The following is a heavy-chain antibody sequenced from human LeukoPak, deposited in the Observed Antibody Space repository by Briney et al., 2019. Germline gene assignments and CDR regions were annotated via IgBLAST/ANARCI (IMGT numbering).Heavy chain of an antibody. CDR2: INSDGSST. Sequence: GGSLRFSCAASGFTFSSYWMHWVRQAPGKGLVWVSRINSDGSSTSYADSVKGRFTISRDNAKNTLYLQMNSLRAEDTAVYYCARSLAAAGTGLDYWGQGTLVTVSS. D-gene: IGHD6-13*01. CDR1: GFTFSSYW. V-gene: IGHV3-74*01. CDR3: ARSLAAAGTGLDY. J-gene: IGHJ4*02.